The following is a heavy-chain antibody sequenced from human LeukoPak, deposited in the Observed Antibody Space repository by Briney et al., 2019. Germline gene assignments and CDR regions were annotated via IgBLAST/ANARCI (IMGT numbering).Heavy chain of an antibody. CDR3: ARGYDFWSGYYGAFDI. J-gene: IGHJ3*02. D-gene: IGHD3-3*01. CDR1: GGSISSYY. V-gene: IGHV4-59*12. Sequence: SETLSLTCTVSGGSISSYYWSWIRQPPGKGLEWIGYIYYSGNTNYNPSLKSRVTISVDTSKNQFSLKLSSVTAADTAVYYCARGYDFWSGYYGAFDIWGQGTMVTVSS. CDR2: IYYSGNT.